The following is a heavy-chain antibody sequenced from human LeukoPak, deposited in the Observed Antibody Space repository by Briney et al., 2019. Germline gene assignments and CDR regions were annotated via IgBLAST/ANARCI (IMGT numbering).Heavy chain of an antibody. D-gene: IGHD5-12*01. CDR1: GGSISSSGYS. V-gene: IGHV4-39*01. CDR2: IYYSGST. J-gene: IGHJ6*02. CDR3: ARRVATNIYYYYYGMDV. Sequence: SETLSLTCTVSGGSISSSGYSWDWIRQPPGKGLEWIGNIYYSGSTYYNPSLKSRVTISVDTSKNQFSLKLSSVTAADTAVYYCARRVATNIYYYYYGMDVWGQGTTVTVSS.